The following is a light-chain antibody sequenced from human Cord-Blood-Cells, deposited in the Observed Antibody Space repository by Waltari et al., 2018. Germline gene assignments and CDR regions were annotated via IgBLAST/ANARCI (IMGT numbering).Light chain of an antibody. CDR3: SSYTSSSTLV. CDR2: DVS. V-gene: IGLV2-14*01. CDR1: SRDAGGYNY. J-gene: IGLJ1*01. Sequence: SALTQPASVSGSPGQSITISCTGTSRDAGGYNYVSWYQQHPGKAPKLMYYDVSNRPSGVSNRFSGSKSGNTASPTISGLQAEDEADYYCSSYTSSSTLVFGTGTKVTVL.